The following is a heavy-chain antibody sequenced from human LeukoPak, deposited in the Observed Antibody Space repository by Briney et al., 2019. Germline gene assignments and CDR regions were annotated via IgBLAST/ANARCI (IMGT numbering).Heavy chain of an antibody. CDR2: IYYSGST. Sequence: SETLSLTCTVSGGSISSSSYYWGWIRQPPGKGLEWIGSIYYSGSTYYNPSLKSRVTISVDTSKNQFSLKLSSVTAADTAVYYCATLSTVTTFFGYWGKGTLVTVSS. CDR3: ATLSTVTTFFGY. D-gene: IGHD4-17*01. CDR1: GGSISSSSYY. J-gene: IGHJ4*02. V-gene: IGHV4-39*07.